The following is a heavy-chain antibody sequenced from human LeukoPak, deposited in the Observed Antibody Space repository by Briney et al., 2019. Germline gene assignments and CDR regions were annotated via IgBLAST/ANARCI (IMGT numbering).Heavy chain of an antibody. CDR3: AKATRGADGYNSRYYYYMDV. CDR2: ISGSGGST. D-gene: IGHD5-24*01. CDR1: GFTFSSYA. J-gene: IGHJ6*03. V-gene: IGHV3-23*01. Sequence: PGGSLRLSCAASGFTFSSYAMSWVRQAPGKGLEWVSAISGSGGSTYYADSVKGRFTISRDNSKNTLYLQMNSLRAEDTAVYYCAKATRGADGYNSRYYYYMDVWGKGTTVTVSS.